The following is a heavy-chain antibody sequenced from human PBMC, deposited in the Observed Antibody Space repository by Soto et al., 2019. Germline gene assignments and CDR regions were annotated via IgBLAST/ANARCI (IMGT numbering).Heavy chain of an antibody. CDR1: GYTFTSYD. J-gene: IGHJ5*02. D-gene: IGHD2-2*02. Sequence: ASVKVSCKASGYTFTSYDINWVRQATGQGLEWMGWMNPNSGNTGYAQKFQGRVTMTRNTSISTAYMELSSLRSKDTAVYYCARAYCSSTSCYRFWFDPWGQGTLVTVSS. CDR3: ARAYCSSTSCYRFWFDP. CDR2: MNPNSGNT. V-gene: IGHV1-8*01.